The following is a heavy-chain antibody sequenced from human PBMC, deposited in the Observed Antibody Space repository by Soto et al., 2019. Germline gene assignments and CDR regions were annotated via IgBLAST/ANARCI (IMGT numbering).Heavy chain of an antibody. CDR2: INPNSGGT. J-gene: IGHJ6*02. V-gene: IGHV1-2*04. D-gene: IGHD5-12*01. CDR1: GYTFTGYY. Sequence: QAQLEQSGAEVKKPGASVKVSCKASGYTFTGYYIHWVRQAPGEGLEWMGWINPNSGGTNYAQKFQGWVVITRDTAISTAYMALTRLKSDDTAVYYCASHLGSGFDPNALDVWGQGTTVTVS. CDR3: ASHLGSGFDPNALDV.